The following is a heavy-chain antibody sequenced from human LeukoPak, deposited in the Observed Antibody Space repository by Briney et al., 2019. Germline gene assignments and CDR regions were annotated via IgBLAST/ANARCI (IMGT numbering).Heavy chain of an antibody. Sequence: GGSLRLSCAASGFTFSSYAMSWVRQAPGKGLEWVSAISGSGGSTYCADSVKGRFTISRDNPKNTLYLQMNSLRAEDTAVYYCAKPREYYYDSSGYYPSWGQGTLVTVSS. CDR2: ISGSGGST. V-gene: IGHV3-23*01. CDR1: GFTFSSYA. CDR3: AKPREYYYDSSGYYPS. D-gene: IGHD3-22*01. J-gene: IGHJ4*02.